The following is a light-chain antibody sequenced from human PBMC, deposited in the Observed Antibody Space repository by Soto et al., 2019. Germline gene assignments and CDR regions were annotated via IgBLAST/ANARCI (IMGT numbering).Light chain of an antibody. CDR3: LQTFSTHIP. J-gene: IGKJ4*01. CDR2: SSS. Sequence: DIQMTQSPSSLSASAGDTVTITCRASQNSDDYLSCYQQKPGKAPKLLMSSSSILHDGVSSRFSGDGSGTAFPLTITVLKPEDFATYYCLQTFSTHIPFSGGTTVEVK. CDR1: QNSDDY. V-gene: IGKV1-39*01.